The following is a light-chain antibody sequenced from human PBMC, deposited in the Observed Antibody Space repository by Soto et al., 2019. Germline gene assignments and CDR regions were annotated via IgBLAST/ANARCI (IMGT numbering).Light chain of an antibody. CDR2: VSS. CDR3: QSYDKSLSGVV. V-gene: IGLV1-40*01. Sequence: QSVLTQPPSVSGAPGQRVTISCTGSSSNLGAGYDVHWYQQVPGTAPKFLTYVSSNRPSGVPNRFSGSRSGTSAFLAISGLQAEDEADYYCQSYDKSLSGVVFGGGTKLTVL. CDR1: SSNLGAGYD. J-gene: IGLJ2*01.